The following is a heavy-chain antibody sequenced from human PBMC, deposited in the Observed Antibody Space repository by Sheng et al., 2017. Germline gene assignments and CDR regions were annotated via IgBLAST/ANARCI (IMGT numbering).Heavy chain of an antibody. CDR3: ARDAGFGAGSSFDY. D-gene: IGHD3-10*01. V-gene: IGHV4-38-2*02. CDR2: IYQSGST. CDR1: GDSITSDYY. Sequence: QVQLQESGPGLVKPSETLSLTCTVSGDSITSDYYWGWIRQPPGKGLEWIGSIYQSGSTYYHPSLKSRVTISLHTSKNQFSLKLTSVTAADTAVYYCARDAGFGAGSSFDYVGPGNAGHRL. J-gene: IGHJ4*02.